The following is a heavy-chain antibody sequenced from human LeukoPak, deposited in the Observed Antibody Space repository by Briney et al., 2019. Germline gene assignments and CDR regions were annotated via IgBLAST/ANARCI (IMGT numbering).Heavy chain of an antibody. CDR3: ARETPYSNTWTDFDF. J-gene: IGHJ4*02. Sequence: GMSLRLSCAASGFTFSSYAMSWVRQAPGKGLEWVSAISGSGGSTYYADSVKGRFTISRDNSKNTLYLQMNSLRAEDTAVYYCARETPYSNTWTDFDFWGQGTLVTVSS. D-gene: IGHD6-13*01. CDR2: ISGSGGST. CDR1: GFTFSSYA. V-gene: IGHV3-23*01.